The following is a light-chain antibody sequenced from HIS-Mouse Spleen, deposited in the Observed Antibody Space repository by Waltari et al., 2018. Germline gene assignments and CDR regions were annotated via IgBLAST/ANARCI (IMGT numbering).Light chain of an antibody. CDR1: QSVSSN. CDR2: GAS. CDR3: QQYNNWPPWT. V-gene: IGKV3-15*01. J-gene: IGKJ1*01. Sequence: EIVMTHSPATLSVSPGEKATLSCRASQSVSSNLAWYQQKPGLAPRLLIYGASTRATGIPARFSGSGSGTEFTLTISSLQSEDFAVYYGQQYNNWPPWTFGQGTKVEIK.